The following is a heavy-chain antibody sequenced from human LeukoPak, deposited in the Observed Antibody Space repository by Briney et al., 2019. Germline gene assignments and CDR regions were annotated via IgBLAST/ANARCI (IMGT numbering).Heavy chain of an antibody. Sequence: PGGSLRLSCAVSGFTISSYAMTWVRQAPGKGLEWVSVIYSDGITYYADSVKGRFIISRDNSKNTVFPQMNSLRAEDTAVYFCARDRDGFFDYWGQGTLVTVSS. V-gene: IGHV3-23*03. D-gene: IGHD5-24*01. CDR3: ARDRDGFFDY. CDR2: IYSDGIT. J-gene: IGHJ4*02. CDR1: GFTISSYA.